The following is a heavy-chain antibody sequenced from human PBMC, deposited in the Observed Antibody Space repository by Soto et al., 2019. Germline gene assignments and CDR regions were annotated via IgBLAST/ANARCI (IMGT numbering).Heavy chain of an antibody. V-gene: IGHV1-18*01. CDR3: ARDHAGSGWFRFDY. D-gene: IGHD6-19*01. Sequence: QVQLVQSGAEVKKPGASVKVSCKASGYTFSRYSISWVRQAPGQGLEWMGWISAYNGDTNYAQQLQGRVTLTTDTSTSTAYMELRNLRSDDTAMYYCARDHAGSGWFRFDYWGQGTLVTVSS. J-gene: IGHJ4*02. CDR2: ISAYNGDT. CDR1: GYTFSRYS.